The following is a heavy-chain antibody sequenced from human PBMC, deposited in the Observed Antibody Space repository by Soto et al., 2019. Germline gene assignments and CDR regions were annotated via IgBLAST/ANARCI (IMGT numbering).Heavy chain of an antibody. V-gene: IGHV4-39*01. CDR1: GGSISSSSYY. J-gene: IGHJ6*01. Sequence: PWGNLALTCTVSGGSISSSSYYWGGIRQPPGKGLEWIGSIYYSGSTYYNPSLKSRVTISVDTSKNQFSLKLSSVTAADTAVYYCARQPPPDNYYPMAV. CDR3: ARQPPPDNYYPMAV. CDR2: IYYSGST.